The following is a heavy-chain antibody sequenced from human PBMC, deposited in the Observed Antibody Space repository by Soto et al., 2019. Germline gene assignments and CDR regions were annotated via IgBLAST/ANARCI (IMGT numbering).Heavy chain of an antibody. CDR3: AKWSGETMVRGVLLYFGL. Sequence: GGSLRLSCAVSGFTFSNYAMSWVRQAPGKGLEWVSTISGSGAATYYADSVKGRFTISRDNSKNTLYLQMNSLRAEDTAVYYCAKWSGETMVRGVLLYFGLWGRRILVTVSS. CDR1: GFTFSNYA. J-gene: IGHJ2*01. D-gene: IGHD3-10*01. CDR2: ISGSGAAT. V-gene: IGHV3-23*01.